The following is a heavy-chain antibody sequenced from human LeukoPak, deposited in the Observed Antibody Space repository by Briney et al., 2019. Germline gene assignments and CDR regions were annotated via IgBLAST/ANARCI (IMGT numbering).Heavy chain of an antibody. CDR3: ARGLGRD. J-gene: IGHJ4*02. CDR2: INHSGST. CDR1: GGSFSGYY. V-gene: IGHV4-34*01. Sequence: SETLSLTCAVYGGSFSGYYWSWIRQPPGKGLEWIGEINHSGSTNYNPSLKSRVTISVDTSRNQFSLKLSSVTAADTAVYYCARGLGRDWGQGTLVTVCS.